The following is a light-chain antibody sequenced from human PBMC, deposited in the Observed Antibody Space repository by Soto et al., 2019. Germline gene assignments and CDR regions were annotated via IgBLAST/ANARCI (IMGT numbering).Light chain of an antibody. Sequence: QTTQYPTSVSASVVDRVTLTCRASQGISNWLAWYRQKQGKAPDXXISSASSLQSGVPSRFRGSGSGTDFTLTISSLQPEDFEIYYCQQTHSFPITFGQGTRLEI. J-gene: IGKJ5*01. CDR1: QGISNW. V-gene: IGKV1D-12*01. CDR2: SAS. CDR3: QQTHSFPIT.